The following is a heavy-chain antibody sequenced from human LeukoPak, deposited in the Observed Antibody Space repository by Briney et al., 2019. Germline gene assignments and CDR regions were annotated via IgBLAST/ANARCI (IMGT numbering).Heavy chain of an antibody. CDR1: GFTFSSYA. V-gene: IGHV3-23*01. J-gene: IGHJ4*02. D-gene: IGHD1-7*01. CDR3: AREPNWNYVFDY. Sequence: GGSLRLSCAASGFTFSSYAMNWVRQAPGKGLEWVSGISSSGGNTYYADSVKGRFTISRDNSKNTLYLQMNSLRAEDTAVYYCAREPNWNYVFDYWGRGTLVTVSS. CDR2: ISSSGGNT.